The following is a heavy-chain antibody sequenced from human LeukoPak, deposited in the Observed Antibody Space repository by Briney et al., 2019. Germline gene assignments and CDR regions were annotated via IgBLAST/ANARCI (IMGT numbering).Heavy chain of an antibody. CDR3: ARDWTAYSSSWYIFDY. V-gene: IGHV3-20*04. Sequence: PGGSLRLSCAASGFTFDDYGMSWVRQAPGKGLEWVSGINWNGGSTGYADSVKGRFTISRDNAKNSLYLQMNSLRAEDTALYYCARDWTAYSSSWYIFDYWGQGTLVTVSS. CDR2: INWNGGST. CDR1: GFTFDDYG. D-gene: IGHD6-13*01. J-gene: IGHJ4*02.